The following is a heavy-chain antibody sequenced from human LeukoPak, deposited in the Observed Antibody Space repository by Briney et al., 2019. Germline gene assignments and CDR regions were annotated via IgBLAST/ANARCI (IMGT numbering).Heavy chain of an antibody. CDR1: GGSIGRSNSY. V-gene: IGHV4-39*01. Sequence: SETLSLTCTVSGGSIGRSNSYCGWIRQSPGKGLEWIGNIYYGGSAYYNPSLKNRVTISVDTSKNQVSLKLTSVTAADTAVYSCAGVFHYVDYFPGGRGPLVPVS. CDR2: IYYGGSA. D-gene: IGHD4-17*01. CDR3: AGVFHYVDYFP. J-gene: IGHJ5*02.